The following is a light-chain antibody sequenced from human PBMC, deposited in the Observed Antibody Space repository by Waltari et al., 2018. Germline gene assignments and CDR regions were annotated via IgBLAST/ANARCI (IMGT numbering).Light chain of an antibody. J-gene: IGLJ2*01. CDR2: EVN. Sequence: QSALTQPASVSGSPGQSITISCTGTSSDVGGYNYVSWYQQHPGKAPKLMIYEVNNRPSGVSNRFSGSKSGNTASLTFSGLQAEDEADYYCSSYTSSSTLVVFGGGTKLTVL. CDR1: SSDVGGYNY. CDR3: SSYTSSSTLVV. V-gene: IGLV2-14*01.